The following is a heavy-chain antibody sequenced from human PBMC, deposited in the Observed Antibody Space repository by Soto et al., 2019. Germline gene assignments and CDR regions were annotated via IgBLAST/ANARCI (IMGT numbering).Heavy chain of an antibody. CDR3: GRAYCCFGMLRASSRSFDF. CDR1: GDSVSSNSAA. CDR2: TYYRSKWYN. V-gene: IGHV6-1*01. J-gene: IGHJ5*01. D-gene: IGHD2-15*01. Sequence: SQTLSRTCAISGDSVSSNSAAWNWIRQSPSRGLEWLGRTYYRSKWYNDYAVSVKSRITINPDTSKNQFSLQLNSVTPEDTAVNYCGRAYCCFGMLRASSRSFDFWGQGTLVTVSS.